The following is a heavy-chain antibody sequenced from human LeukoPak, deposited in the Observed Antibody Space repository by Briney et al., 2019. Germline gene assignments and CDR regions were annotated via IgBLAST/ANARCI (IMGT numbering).Heavy chain of an antibody. D-gene: IGHD3-22*01. CDR1: GYTFTRYY. V-gene: IGHV1-2*02. CDR2: INPNSGGT. Sequence: GASVTVSCKASGYTFTRYYMHWVRQAPGQGLEWMGWINPNSGGTNYAQKFQDRVTMTRDTSISTAYMELSRLRSDDTAVYYCARVLLTYYFDSSGYYDYWGQGTLVTVSS. J-gene: IGHJ4*02. CDR3: ARVLLTYYFDSSGYYDY.